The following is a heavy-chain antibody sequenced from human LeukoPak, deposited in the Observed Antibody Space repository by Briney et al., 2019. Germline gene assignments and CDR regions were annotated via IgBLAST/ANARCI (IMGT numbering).Heavy chain of an antibody. D-gene: IGHD6-19*01. CDR2: IYYSGST. CDR1: GGSISSYY. CDR3: ARVISSMVAGIYYYYYMDV. J-gene: IGHJ6*03. Sequence: SETLSLTCTVSGGSISSYYWSWIRQPPGKGLEWIGYIYYSGSTNYNPSLKSRVTISVDTSKNQFSLKLSSVTAADTAVYYCARVISSMVAGIYYYYYMDVWGKGTTVTVSS. V-gene: IGHV4-59*01.